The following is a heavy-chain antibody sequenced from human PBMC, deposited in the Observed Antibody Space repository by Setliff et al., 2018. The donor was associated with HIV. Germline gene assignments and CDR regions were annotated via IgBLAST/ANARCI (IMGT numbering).Heavy chain of an antibody. D-gene: IGHD3-10*01. CDR3: TTAVAQNWYGSGNENY. CDR1: GVSFNNYA. V-gene: IGHV3-74*03. Sequence: GKSLRLSCAASGVSFNNYAMSWVRQAPGKGLVWVSRINSDGSSTTYADFVKGRFTISRDNAKNTLYLQMNSLRAEDTALYYCTTAVAQNWYGSGNENYWGQGTLVTVSS. J-gene: IGHJ4*02. CDR2: INSDGSST.